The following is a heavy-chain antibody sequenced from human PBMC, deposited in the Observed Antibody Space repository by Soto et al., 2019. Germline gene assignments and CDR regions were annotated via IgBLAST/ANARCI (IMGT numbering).Heavy chain of an antibody. J-gene: IGHJ4*02. Sequence: EVQLLESGGGLVQPGGSLRLSCAASGFTFSSYAMSWVRQAPGKGLEWVSAISGSGGSTYYADSVKGRFTISRDNSKNTLYLQMNSLRAEDTAVYYCAKDPNDSSGYYLSYFDYWGXGXXVTVSS. CDR3: AKDPNDSSGYYLSYFDY. D-gene: IGHD3-22*01. V-gene: IGHV3-23*01. CDR2: ISGSGGST. CDR1: GFTFSSYA.